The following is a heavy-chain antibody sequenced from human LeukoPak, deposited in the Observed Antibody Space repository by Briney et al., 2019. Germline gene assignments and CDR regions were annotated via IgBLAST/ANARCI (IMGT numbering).Heavy chain of an antibody. CDR1: GFTFSSYA. Sequence: GGSLRLSCAASGFTFSSYAMSWVRQAPGEGLEWVSGVSTTGDNAFYPDSVKGRFTISRDNSKNTLYLHMDSLRAEDSAVYYCAKTRGGIRGTFDIWGQGTMVTVSS. J-gene: IGHJ3*02. CDR2: VSTTGDNA. V-gene: IGHV3-23*01. D-gene: IGHD2-15*01. CDR3: AKTRGGIRGTFDI.